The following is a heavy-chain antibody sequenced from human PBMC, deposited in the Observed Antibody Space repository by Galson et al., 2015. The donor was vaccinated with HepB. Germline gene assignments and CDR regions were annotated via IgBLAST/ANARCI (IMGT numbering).Heavy chain of an antibody. J-gene: IGHJ4*02. D-gene: IGHD3-3*01. CDR3: ARDGYDGSFDY. CDR2: INAGNGNK. Sequence: SVKVSCKASGYTFTSYAMHWVRQAPGQRLEWMGWINAGNGNKKYSQKFQGRVTITRDTSASAAYMELSSLRSEDTAVYYCARDGYDGSFDYWGQGTLVTVSS. CDR1: GYTFTSYA. V-gene: IGHV1-3*01.